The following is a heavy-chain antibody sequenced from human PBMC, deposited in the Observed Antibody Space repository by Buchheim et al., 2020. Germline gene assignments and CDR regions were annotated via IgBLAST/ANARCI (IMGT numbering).Heavy chain of an antibody. CDR3: AKDRGYYDSSGYYYY. CDR1: GFTFSSYG. D-gene: IGHD3-22*01. V-gene: IGHV3-30*02. J-gene: IGHJ4*02. CDR2: IRYDGSNK. Sequence: QVQLVESGGGVVQPGRSLRLSCAASGFTFSSYGMHWVRQAPGKGLEWVAFIRYDGSNKYYADSVKGRFTISRDNSKNTLYLQMNSLRAEDTAAYYCAKDRGYYDSSGYYYYWGQGTL.